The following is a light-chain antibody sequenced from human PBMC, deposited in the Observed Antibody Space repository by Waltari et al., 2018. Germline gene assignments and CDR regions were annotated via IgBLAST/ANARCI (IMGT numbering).Light chain of an antibody. V-gene: IGLV6-57*01. J-gene: IGLJ3*02. CDR2: EDN. CDR1: SGSIASNY. Sequence: NFMLTQPHSVSESPGKTVTLSCTRSSGSIASNYVQWYQQRPGSSPTTVIYEDNQRPSGVPDRFSGSIDSSSNSASLTISGLKTEDEADYYCQSYDTSNRVFGGGTKVTVL. CDR3: QSYDTSNRV.